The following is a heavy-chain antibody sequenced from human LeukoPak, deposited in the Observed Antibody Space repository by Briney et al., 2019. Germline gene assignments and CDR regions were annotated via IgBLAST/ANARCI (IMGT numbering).Heavy chain of an antibody. V-gene: IGHV3-33*01. CDR2: IWYDGSNK. Sequence: GGSLRLSCAASGFTFSSYGMHWVRQAPGKGLEWVAVIWYDGSNKYYADSVKGRFTISRDNSKNTLYLQMNSLRAEDTAVYYCARDLLQWPSVALDYWGQGTLVTVSS. CDR1: GFTFSSYG. D-gene: IGHD6-19*01. CDR3: ARDLLQWPSVALDY. J-gene: IGHJ4*02.